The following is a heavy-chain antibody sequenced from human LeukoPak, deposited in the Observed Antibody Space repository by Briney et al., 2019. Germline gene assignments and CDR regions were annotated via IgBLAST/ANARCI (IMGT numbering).Heavy chain of an antibody. J-gene: IGHJ2*01. CDR1: GFTFSSFA. V-gene: IGHV3-64D*06. Sequence: RGSLRPSCSASGFTFSSFAMHWVRHAPGKGLEYVSAISSTGGSTYYTDSVKGRFTIPRDNSKNTLYLQISSLRAEATAVYYCVTAKASYCDGDCYFEYFDLWGRGTLVTVSS. CDR3: VTAKASYCDGDCYFEYFDL. CDR2: ISSTGGST. D-gene: IGHD2-21*01.